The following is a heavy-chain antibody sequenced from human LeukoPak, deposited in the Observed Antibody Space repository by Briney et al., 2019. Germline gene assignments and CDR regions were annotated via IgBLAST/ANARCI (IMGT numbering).Heavy chain of an antibody. V-gene: IGHV3-21*01. CDR1: GFTFSNYN. J-gene: IGHJ3*02. D-gene: IGHD4-23*01. Sequence: PGGSLRLSCVASGFTFSNYNINWVRQAPGKGLEWVSSISTSSSYIFYADSVKGRFTISRDNAKNSLYLQMNSLRAEDTAVYYCARGGGGNGNDAYDIWGQGTMVTVSS. CDR2: ISTSSSYI. CDR3: ARGGGGNGNDAYDI.